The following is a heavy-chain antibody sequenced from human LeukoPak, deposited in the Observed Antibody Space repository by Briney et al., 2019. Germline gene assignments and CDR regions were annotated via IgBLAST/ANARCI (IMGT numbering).Heavy chain of an antibody. V-gene: IGHV4-39*07. CDR1: GGSISSSSYY. D-gene: IGHD2-15*01. CDR2: IYYSGST. Sequence: PSETLSLTCTVSGGSISSSSYYWGWIRQPPGKGLEWIGSIYYSGSTYYNPSLKSRVTISVDTSKNQFSLKLSSVTAADTAVYYCASSTKRYCSGGSCYPDDYWGQGTLVTVSS. CDR3: ASSTKRYCSGGSCYPDDY. J-gene: IGHJ4*02.